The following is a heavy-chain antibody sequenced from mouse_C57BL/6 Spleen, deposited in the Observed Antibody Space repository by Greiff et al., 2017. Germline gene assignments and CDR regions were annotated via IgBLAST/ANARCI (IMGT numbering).Heavy chain of an antibody. CDR2: ITHSGET. Sequence: VKLQESGPGLVKPSQSLSLTCSITGFSITSGYYWIWIRQPPGKPLEWMGYITHSGETFYNPYLQSPISITRETSKNQFFLQLNSVTTEDTAMYYCAGDRYGYMYFDVWGTGTTVTVSS. V-gene: IGHV12-3*01. J-gene: IGHJ1*03. CDR1: GFSITSGYY. D-gene: IGHD1-1*01. CDR3: AGDRYGYMYFDV.